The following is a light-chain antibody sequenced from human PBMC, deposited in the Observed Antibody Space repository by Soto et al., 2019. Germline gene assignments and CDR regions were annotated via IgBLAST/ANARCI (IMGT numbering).Light chain of an antibody. J-gene: IGLJ3*02. Sequence: QSALTQPPSASGSPGQSVTISCTGTSSDVGGYNYVSWYQQHPGRAPKLMIYEVSRRPSGVPDRFSGSKSGNTASMTVSGLKAGDGTEYNFTSYAESNNWVFGGGNK. CDR1: SSDVGGYNY. CDR2: EVS. CDR3: TSYAESNNWV. V-gene: IGLV2-8*01.